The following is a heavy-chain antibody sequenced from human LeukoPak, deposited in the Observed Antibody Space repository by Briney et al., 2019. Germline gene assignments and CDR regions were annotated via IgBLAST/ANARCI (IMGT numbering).Heavy chain of an antibody. Sequence: GGSLRLSCAASGIIFSNYAMHWVRQGPGKGLECISTISSDGGSTYYANSVKGRFTISRDNSKNTLYLQMGSLRAEHMAVYYFARGRHCAEAQYFDLWGRGTRVTVSS. CDR3: ARGRHCAEAQYFDL. CDR2: ISSDGGST. J-gene: IGHJ2*01. D-gene: IGHD4/OR15-4a*01. V-gene: IGHV3-64*01. CDR1: GIIFSNYA.